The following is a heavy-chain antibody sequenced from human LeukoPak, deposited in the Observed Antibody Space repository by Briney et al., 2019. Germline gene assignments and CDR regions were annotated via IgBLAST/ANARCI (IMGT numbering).Heavy chain of an antibody. CDR1: GGSISSATYY. D-gene: IGHD3-22*01. V-gene: IGHV4-61*09. Sequence: PSETLSLTCTVSGGSISSATYYWSWIRQPAGKGLEWIGHIYTSGSTNYNPSLKSRVIISVDTSKNQFSLKLSSVTAADTAVYYCARNDYDTSGYYYRLWGQGTLVTVSS. CDR3: ARNDYDTSGYYYRL. CDR2: IYTSGST. J-gene: IGHJ4*02.